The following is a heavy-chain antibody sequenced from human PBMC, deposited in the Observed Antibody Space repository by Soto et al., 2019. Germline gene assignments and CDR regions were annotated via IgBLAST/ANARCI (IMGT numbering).Heavy chain of an antibody. J-gene: IGHJ4*02. D-gene: IGHD3-22*01. CDR2: TSAYNGNT. CDR1: GYTFTSYG. Sequence: ASVKVSCKACGYTFTSYGISWVRQAPGQGLEWMGWTSAYNGNTNYAQKLQGRVTMTTDTSTSTAYMELRSLRSDDTAVYYCARVAGYYYDLDYWGQGTLVTVSS. CDR3: ARVAGYYYDLDY. V-gene: IGHV1-18*04.